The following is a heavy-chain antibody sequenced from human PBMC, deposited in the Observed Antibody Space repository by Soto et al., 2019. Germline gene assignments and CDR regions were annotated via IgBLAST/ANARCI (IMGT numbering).Heavy chain of an antibody. J-gene: IGHJ1*01. CDR2: INPSSGDT. CDR1: GYFFTDYH. D-gene: IGHD3-3*01. Sequence: QVQLVQSGPDGAEVKKPGASVKVSCKASGYFFTDYHVHWLRQAPGQGLEWVGWINPSSGDTKYDQKFQDRVTLTRDTSINTAYMDLSRLRSGDTAAYYCARDSSMHNDFWRGFEHWGQGTRVFVSS. CDR3: ARDSSMHNDFWRGFEH. V-gene: IGHV1-2*02.